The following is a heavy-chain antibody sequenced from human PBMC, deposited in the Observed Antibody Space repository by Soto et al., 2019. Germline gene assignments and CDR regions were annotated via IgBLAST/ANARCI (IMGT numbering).Heavy chain of an antibody. CDR1: GFTFSSYC. D-gene: IGHD2-2*01. CDR3: AKGAYSTSDGYFDY. Sequence: GGPLRLAGSASGFTFSSYCMHWVRQAPGKGLEWVTATSNDGSNRYYADSVKGRFTIARDNSKNTLYLQMNSLRAEDTAVYYCAKGAYSTSDGYFDYWGQGTLVSVSS. CDR2: TSNDGSNR. V-gene: IGHV3-30*18. J-gene: IGHJ4*02.